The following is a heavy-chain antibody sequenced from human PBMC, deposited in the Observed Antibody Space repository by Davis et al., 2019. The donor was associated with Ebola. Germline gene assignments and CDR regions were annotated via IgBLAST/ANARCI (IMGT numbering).Heavy chain of an antibody. D-gene: IGHD3-3*01. CDR2: IKQDGSEK. J-gene: IGHJ3*02. Sequence: GESLKISCAASGFTFSSYWMSWVRQAPGKGLEWVANIKQDGSEKYYVDSVKGRFTISRDNAKNSLYLQMNSLRAEDTAVYYCARDGAIRFLEWLLPKDAFDIWGQGTMVTVSS. V-gene: IGHV3-7*01. CDR1: GFTFSSYW. CDR3: ARDGAIRFLEWLLPKDAFDI.